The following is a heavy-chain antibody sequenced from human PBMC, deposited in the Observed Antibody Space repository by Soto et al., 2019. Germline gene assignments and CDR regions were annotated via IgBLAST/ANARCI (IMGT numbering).Heavy chain of an antibody. V-gene: IGHV1-69*01. J-gene: IGHJ6*02. CDR1: GGTFSSYA. CDR3: ARKRHYDSSGYYFPRSYGMDV. D-gene: IGHD3-22*01. CDR2: IIPIFGTA. Sequence: QVQLVQSGAEVKKPGSSVKVSCKASGGTFSSYAISWVRQAPGQGLEWMGGIIPIFGTANYAQKFQGRVTITADESTSTADMELSSLRAEDTAVYYCARKRHYDSSGYYFPRSYGMDVWCQGTTVTVSS.